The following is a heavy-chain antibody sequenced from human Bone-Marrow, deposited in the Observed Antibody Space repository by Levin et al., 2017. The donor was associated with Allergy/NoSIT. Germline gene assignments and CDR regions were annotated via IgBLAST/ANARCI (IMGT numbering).Heavy chain of an antibody. CDR1: GYTFNNYY. CDR3: ARSIAAVDYFWFDP. J-gene: IGHJ5*02. Sequence: GASVKVSCKASGYTFNNYYIHWVRQAPGQGLEWMGWINPNTGGTYLAQKFQGRVTMTRDTSISTAYMELSRLRSDDTAMYYCARSIAAVDYFWFDPWGQGTLVTVSS. CDR2: INPNTGGT. V-gene: IGHV1-2*02. D-gene: IGHD6-13*01.